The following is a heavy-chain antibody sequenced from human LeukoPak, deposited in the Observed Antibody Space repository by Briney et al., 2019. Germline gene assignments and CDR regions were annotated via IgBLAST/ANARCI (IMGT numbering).Heavy chain of an antibody. Sequence: GSLRLSCAASGFTFSSYAMHWVRQAPGKGLEWVAVISYDGSNKYYADSVKGRFTISRDNSKNTLYLQMNSLRAEDTAVYYCAREAGAAAGTSGGFDYWGQGTLVTVSS. CDR3: AREAGAAAGTSGGFDY. D-gene: IGHD6-13*01. CDR2: ISYDGSNK. J-gene: IGHJ4*02. CDR1: GFTFSSYA. V-gene: IGHV3-30-3*01.